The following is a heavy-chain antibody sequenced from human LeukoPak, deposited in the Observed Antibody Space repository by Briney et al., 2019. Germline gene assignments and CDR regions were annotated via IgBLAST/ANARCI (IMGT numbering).Heavy chain of an antibody. CDR2: IYSSGTT. D-gene: IGHD2-2*01. Sequence: SETLSLTCTVSGGFISSYYWSWIRQPAGKGLEWVGRIYSSGTTNYSPSLKSRVTMSVDTSKNQFSLKLSSVTAADTAVYFCTRDIVLPTAYWYFDLGGRGTLVTVSS. J-gene: IGHJ2*01. V-gene: IGHV4-4*07. CDR1: GGFISSYY. CDR3: TRDIVLPTAYWYFDL.